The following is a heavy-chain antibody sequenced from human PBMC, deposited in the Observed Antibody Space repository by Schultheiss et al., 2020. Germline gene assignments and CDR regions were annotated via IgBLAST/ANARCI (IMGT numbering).Heavy chain of an antibody. Sequence: GGSLRLSCAASGFTVSSNYMSWIRQAPGKGLEWVSVIYSGGSTYYADTVKGRFTISRDRSKNTLYLQMNILRAEDTAVYYCARRGGINWGHDYWGQGTLVTVSS. J-gene: IGHJ4*02. D-gene: IGHD7-27*01. CDR1: GFTVSSNY. CDR2: IYSGGST. CDR3: ARRGGINWGHDY. V-gene: IGHV3-66*01.